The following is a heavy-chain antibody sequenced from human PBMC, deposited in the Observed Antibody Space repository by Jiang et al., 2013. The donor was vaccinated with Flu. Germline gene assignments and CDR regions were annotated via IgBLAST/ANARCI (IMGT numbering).Heavy chain of an antibody. Sequence: SLKISCKGSGYSFTSYWIGWVRQMPGKGLEWMGIIYPGDSDTRYSPSFQGQVTISADKSISTAYLQWSSLKASDTAMYYCARPADTAMGQFDYWGQGTLVTVSS. V-gene: IGHV5-51*01. D-gene: IGHD5-18*01. CDR1: GYSFTSYW. CDR3: ARPADTAMGQFDY. CDR2: IYPGDSDT. J-gene: IGHJ4*02.